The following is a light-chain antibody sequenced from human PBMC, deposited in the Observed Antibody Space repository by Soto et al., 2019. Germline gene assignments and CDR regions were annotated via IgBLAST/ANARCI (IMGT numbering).Light chain of an antibody. CDR1: SSNIGSNY. J-gene: IGLJ2*01. Sequence: QSVLTQPPSASGTPGQRVTISCSGSSSNIGSNYVYWYQHLPGTAPKLLIYRNNQRPSGVPDRLSGSKSGTSASLAISGLRSEDEADYYCAAWDDSLSGRVFGGGTKLTVL. V-gene: IGLV1-47*01. CDR3: AAWDDSLSGRV. CDR2: RNN.